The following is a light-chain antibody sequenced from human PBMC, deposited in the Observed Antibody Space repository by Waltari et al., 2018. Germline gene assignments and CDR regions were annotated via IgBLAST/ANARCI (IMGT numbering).Light chain of an antibody. CDR1: SSDIGGYDY. V-gene: IGLV2-8*01. Sequence: QSALTQPPSASGSPGQSVTISCTGTSSDIGGYDYVSWYQQHPGKAPRLIIFEVNKRPSGVPDRFSGSKSGNTAALTISGLQTADEADYYCSSVAGIINYYVFGSGTKVTVL. CDR2: EVN. J-gene: IGLJ1*01. CDR3: SSVAGIINYYV.